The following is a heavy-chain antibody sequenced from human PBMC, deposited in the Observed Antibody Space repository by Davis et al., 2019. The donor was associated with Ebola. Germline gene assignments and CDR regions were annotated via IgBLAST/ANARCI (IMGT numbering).Heavy chain of an antibody. D-gene: IGHD4-17*01. V-gene: IGHV4-4*02. CDR3: ARDRWETNGDFIYFDN. Sequence: WVRQAPGKGLEWIGEIFHGGNTNYNPSLRGRVTMSVDKSKNQFSLKLSSVTAADTAMYYCARDRWETNGDFIYFDNWGQGTLVAVSS. CDR2: IFHGGNT. J-gene: IGHJ4*02.